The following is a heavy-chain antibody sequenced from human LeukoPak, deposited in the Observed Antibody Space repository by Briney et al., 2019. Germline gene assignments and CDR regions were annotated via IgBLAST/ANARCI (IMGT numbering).Heavy chain of an antibody. J-gene: IGHJ3*02. V-gene: IGHV4-59*02. CDR2: IYYSENS. D-gene: IGHD3-9*01. CDR3: ARDYGRLDILTGYPQII. Sequence: ASETLSLTCSVSGGSVSTYYWSWIRQPPGKGLEWIGYIYYSENSNYNPSLKSRVTISVDTSKNQFSLKLSSVTAADTAVYYCARDYGRLDILTGYPQIIWGQGTMVTVSS. CDR1: GGSVSTYY.